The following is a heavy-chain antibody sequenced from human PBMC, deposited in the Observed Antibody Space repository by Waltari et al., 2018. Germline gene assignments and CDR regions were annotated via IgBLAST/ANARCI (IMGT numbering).Heavy chain of an antibody. D-gene: IGHD5-18*01. V-gene: IGHV3-48*02. CDR3: ARGLRLDTL. Sequence: EVQLVESGGGLVQPGGSLRLPCAASGFIFSSYSLNWVRQAPGKGLESVSSIPSSSSISYADSVKGRFTISRDTAKNSLYLQLNSLRDEDTAVYYCARGLRLDTLWGRGTLVTVSS. J-gene: IGHJ4*02. CDR2: IPSSSSI. CDR1: GFIFSSYS.